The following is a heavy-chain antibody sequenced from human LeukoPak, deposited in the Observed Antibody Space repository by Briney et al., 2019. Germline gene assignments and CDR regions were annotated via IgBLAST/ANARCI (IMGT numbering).Heavy chain of an antibody. J-gene: IGHJ6*03. D-gene: IGHD3-22*01. CDR1: GFTFSSYS. V-gene: IGHV3-48*01. Sequence: GGSLRLSCAASGFTFSSYSINWVRQAPGKGLEWVSYISSSSSTIYHADSVKGRFTVSRDNAKKSLYLQMNSLRADDTAVYYCARYYYDSSGYYHYYYYMDVWGKGTTVTVSS. CDR3: ARYYYDSSGYYHYYYYMDV. CDR2: ISSSSSTI.